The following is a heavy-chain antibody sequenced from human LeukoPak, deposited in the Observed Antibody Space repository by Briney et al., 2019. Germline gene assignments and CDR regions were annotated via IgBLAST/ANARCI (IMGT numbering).Heavy chain of an antibody. V-gene: IGHV4-59*01. CDR2: IYYSGTT. J-gene: IGHJ5*02. CDR3: ARYSYDILTGYPKGWFDP. D-gene: IGHD3-9*01. Sequence: SETLSLTCTVSGGSISSYYWSWIRQSPGKGLEWIGYIYYSGTTNYNPSLKSRVTTSVDTSKNQFSLKLSSVTAADTAVYYCARYSYDILTGYPKGWFDPWGQGTLVTVSS. CDR1: GGSISSYY.